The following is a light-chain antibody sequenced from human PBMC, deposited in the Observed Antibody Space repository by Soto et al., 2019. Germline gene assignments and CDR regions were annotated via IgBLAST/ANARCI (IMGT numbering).Light chain of an antibody. Sequence: EIVLTQSPGTLSLSPGERATLSYRASQSVSSNLAWYQQKPGQAPRLLIYGASTRATGIPARFSGSGSGTDFTLTISSLQSEDFAVYYCQQYNTWPPITFGQGTRLEI. J-gene: IGKJ5*01. V-gene: IGKV3-15*01. CDR1: QSVSSN. CDR2: GAS. CDR3: QQYNTWPPIT.